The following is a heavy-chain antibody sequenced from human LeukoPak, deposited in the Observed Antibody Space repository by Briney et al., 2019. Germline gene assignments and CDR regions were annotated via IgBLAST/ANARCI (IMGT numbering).Heavy chain of an antibody. CDR1: GFTFIDYD. Sequence: GGSLRLSCAASGFTFIDYDMHWVRQVLGKRLEWVSAIGILGDTHYSGSVKGRFTISRENAESSLYLQMNSLRAEDTAVYYCARGGIQVSGIDEFDYWGQGTLVTVSS. D-gene: IGHD6-19*01. V-gene: IGHV3-13*01. J-gene: IGHJ4*02. CDR2: IGILGDT. CDR3: ARGGIQVSGIDEFDY.